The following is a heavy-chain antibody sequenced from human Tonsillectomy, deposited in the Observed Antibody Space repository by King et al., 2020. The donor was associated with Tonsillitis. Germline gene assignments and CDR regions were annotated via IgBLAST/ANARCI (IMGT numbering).Heavy chain of an antibody. J-gene: IGHJ4*02. CDR3: ARVPTGGWSVSHFDY. CDR1: GYPFRDFY. CDR2: VNPNTGVT. V-gene: IGHV1-2*02. D-gene: IGHD6-19*01. Sequence: VQLVESGAEVKEPGASVKVSCKASGYPFRDFYIHWVRQAPGQGLEWVGWVNPNTGVTHYSEKFQGRVTMSGDTSISTAYMELSSMRSDDTAVFYCARVPTGGWSVSHFDYWGQGTQVTVSS.